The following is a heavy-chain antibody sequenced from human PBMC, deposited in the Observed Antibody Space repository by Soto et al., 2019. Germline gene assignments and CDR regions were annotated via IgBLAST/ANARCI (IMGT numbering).Heavy chain of an antibody. CDR2: IIPILGIA. CDR1: GGTFSSYT. D-gene: IGHD3-9*01. CDR3: ARDILTGYYLGY. J-gene: IGHJ4*02. V-gene: IGHV1-69*08. Sequence: QVQLVQSGAEVKKPGSSVKVSCKASGGTFSSYTISWVRQAPGQGLEWMGRIIPILGIANYAQKFQGRVTITADKSTSTAYMELSSLRSEDTAVYYCARDILTGYYLGYWGQGTLVTVSS.